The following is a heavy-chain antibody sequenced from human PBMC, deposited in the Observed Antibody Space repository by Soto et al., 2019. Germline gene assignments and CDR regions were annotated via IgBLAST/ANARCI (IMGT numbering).Heavy chain of an antibody. V-gene: IGHV1-46*01. CDR3: ARESPYYDFWSGYHVGGMDV. D-gene: IGHD3-3*01. CDR1: LYTFTIYY. CDR2: INPSGGST. Sequence: ASVQGSWKASLYTFTIYYMHWGRQATRQGLEWMGIINPSGGSTSYAQKFQGRVTMTRDTSTSTVYMELSSLRSEDTAVYYCARESPYYDFWSGYHVGGMDVWGQGTTVTVSS. J-gene: IGHJ6*02.